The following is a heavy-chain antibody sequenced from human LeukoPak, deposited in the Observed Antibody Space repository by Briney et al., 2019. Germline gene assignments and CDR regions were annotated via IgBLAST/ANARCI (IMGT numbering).Heavy chain of an antibody. Sequence: GGSLRLSCAASGFTFRNYAMTWVRQTPGQGLKWVSAITSNGATTLYAESVQGRFTISRDNSRDTLHLEMNSLRTEDTAVYYCARFATTVTTRGNFDYWGQGTLVTVSS. D-gene: IGHD4-17*01. CDR1: GFTFRNYA. CDR3: ARFATTVTTRGNFDY. CDR2: ITSNGATT. J-gene: IGHJ4*02. V-gene: IGHV3-23*01.